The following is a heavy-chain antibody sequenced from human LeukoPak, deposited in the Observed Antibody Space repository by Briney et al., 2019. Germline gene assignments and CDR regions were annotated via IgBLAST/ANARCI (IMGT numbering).Heavy chain of an antibody. CDR1: GGSISSYY. CDR2: IYYSGST. Sequence: SETLSLTCTVSGGSISSYYWSWIRQPPGKGLEWIGYIYYSGSTNYNPSLKSRVTISVDTSKNQFSLKLSSVTAADTAVYYCARVRSGWFLIDYWGQGTLVTVSS. D-gene: IGHD6-19*01. J-gene: IGHJ4*02. V-gene: IGHV4-59*01. CDR3: ARVRSGWFLIDY.